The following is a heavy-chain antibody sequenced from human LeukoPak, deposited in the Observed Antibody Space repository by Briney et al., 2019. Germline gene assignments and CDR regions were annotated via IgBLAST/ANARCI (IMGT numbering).Heavy chain of an antibody. V-gene: IGHV3-23*01. D-gene: IGHD3-22*01. CDR1: GFTFSNYA. CDR3: ARDPSSGYYSDAFDI. Sequence: GGSLRLSCAASGFTFSNYAMSWVRQAPGKGLEWVSSISGSGGNTYYADSVKGRFTISRDNSKNTLFLQMNSLRAEDTAVYYCARDPSSGYYSDAFDIWGQGTMVTVSS. CDR2: ISGSGGNT. J-gene: IGHJ3*02.